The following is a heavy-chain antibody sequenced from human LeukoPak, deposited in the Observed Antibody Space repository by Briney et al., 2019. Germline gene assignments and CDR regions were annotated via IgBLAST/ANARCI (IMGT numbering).Heavy chain of an antibody. CDR1: GGSISSSTYY. CDR3: ARGPPLSVAAAATRDAWRKYAFDI. V-gene: IGHV4-39*07. J-gene: IGHJ3*02. D-gene: IGHD6-13*01. CDR2: INHSGST. Sequence: SETLSLTCTVSGGSISSSTYYWGWIRQPPGKGLEWIGEINHSGSTNYNPSLKSRVTISVDTSKNQFSLKLSSVTAADTAVYYCARGPPLSVAAAATRDAWRKYAFDIWGQGTMVTVSS.